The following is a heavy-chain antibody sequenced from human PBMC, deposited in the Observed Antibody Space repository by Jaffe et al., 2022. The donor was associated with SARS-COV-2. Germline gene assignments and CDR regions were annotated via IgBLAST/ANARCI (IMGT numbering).Heavy chain of an antibody. D-gene: IGHD2-15*01. J-gene: IGHJ3*02. CDR2: ISYDGSNK. V-gene: IGHV3-30*04. Sequence: QVQLVESGGGVVQPGRSLRLSCAASGFTFSSYAMHWVRQAPGKGLEWVAVISYDGSNKYYADSVKGRFTISRDNSKNTLYLQMNSLRAEDTAVYYCAREGGYCSGGSCRAFDIWGQGTMVTVSS. CDR1: GFTFSSYA. CDR3: AREGGYCSGGSCRAFDI.